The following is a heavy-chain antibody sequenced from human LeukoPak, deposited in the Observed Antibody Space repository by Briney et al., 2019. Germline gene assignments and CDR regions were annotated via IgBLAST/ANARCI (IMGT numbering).Heavy chain of an antibody. CDR1: GYSISSGYY. Sequence: SETLSLTCTVSGYSISSGYYWGWIRQPPGKGLEWIGSIYHSGSTYYNPSLKSRVTISVDTSKNQFSLKLSSVTAADTAVYYCARDPGSSSSSWGQGTLVTVSS. J-gene: IGHJ4*02. D-gene: IGHD6-13*01. CDR2: IYHSGST. V-gene: IGHV4-38-2*02. CDR3: ARDPGSSSSS.